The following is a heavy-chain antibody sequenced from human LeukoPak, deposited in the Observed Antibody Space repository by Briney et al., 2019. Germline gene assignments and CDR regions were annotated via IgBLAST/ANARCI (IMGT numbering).Heavy chain of an antibody. Sequence: SETLSLTCAVYGGSISSYYWSWIRQPPGKGLEWIGYIYYSGSTNYNPSLKSRVTISVDTSKNQFSLKLSSVTAADTAVYYCARAPAIFGVVIDAFDIWGQGTMVTVSS. J-gene: IGHJ3*02. CDR3: ARAPAIFGVVIDAFDI. CDR1: GGSISSYY. CDR2: IYYSGST. V-gene: IGHV4-59*01. D-gene: IGHD3-3*01.